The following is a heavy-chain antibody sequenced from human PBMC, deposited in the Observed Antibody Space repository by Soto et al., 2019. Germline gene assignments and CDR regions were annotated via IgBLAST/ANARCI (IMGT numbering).Heavy chain of an antibody. CDR2: ISAYNGNT. CDR3: ARDWRGRGQGPGVSTGYNYYYYYMDV. D-gene: IGHD2-8*01. J-gene: IGHJ6*03. V-gene: IGHV1-18*01. Sequence: ASVKVSCKASGYTFTSYGISWVRQAPGQGLEWMGWISAYNGNTNYAQKLQGRVTMTTDTSTSTAYMELRSLRSDDTAVYYCARDWRGRGQGPGVSTGYNYYYYYMDVWGKGTTVTVSS. CDR1: GYTFTSYG.